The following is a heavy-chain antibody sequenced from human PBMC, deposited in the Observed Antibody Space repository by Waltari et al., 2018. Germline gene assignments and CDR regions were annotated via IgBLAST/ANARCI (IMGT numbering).Heavy chain of an antibody. J-gene: IGHJ3*02. D-gene: IGHD3-10*01. CDR1: GFSFSSYG. CDR3: TRDISGRTAFDI. Sequence: QVQLVESGGGVVQPGKSLKLSCVASGFSFSSYGMHWVRQAPGKGLGWVAVVCYDGSNQYYADSVKGRFTISRDNSKNTLYLQVNSLRAEDTAVYYCTRDISGRTAFDIWGQGTMVTVSS. V-gene: IGHV3-33*01. CDR2: VCYDGSNQ.